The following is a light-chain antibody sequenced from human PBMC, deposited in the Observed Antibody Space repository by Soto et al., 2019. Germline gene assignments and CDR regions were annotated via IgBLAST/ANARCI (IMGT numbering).Light chain of an antibody. CDR2: AAS. V-gene: IGKV1-39*01. J-gene: IGKJ1*01. CDR3: QQTYSTFWT. CDR1: QNINSH. Sequence: DIQMTQSPSSLSASVGDRVTISCRASQNINSHLHWYQHKPGKAPNLLIYAASTLESGVSSRFSGSGSGTDFTLTISNLQPEDFTTYYCQQTYSTFWTFGQGTKVEIK.